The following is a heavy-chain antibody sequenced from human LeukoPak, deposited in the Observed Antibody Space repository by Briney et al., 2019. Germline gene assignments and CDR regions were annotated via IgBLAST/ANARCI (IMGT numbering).Heavy chain of an antibody. CDR3: TTDSQGYCSGGSCFSYYYYGMDV. D-gene: IGHD2-15*01. CDR1: GFTFSNAW. V-gene: IGHV3-15*01. Sequence: GGSLRLSCAASGFTFSNAWMSWVRQAPGKGLEWVGRIKSKTEGCTTDYTAPVKGRFTISRDDSKNTLYLQMNSLKTEDTAVYYCTTDSQGYCSGGSCFSYYYYGMDVWGKGTTVTVSS. J-gene: IGHJ6*04. CDR2: IKSKTEGCTT.